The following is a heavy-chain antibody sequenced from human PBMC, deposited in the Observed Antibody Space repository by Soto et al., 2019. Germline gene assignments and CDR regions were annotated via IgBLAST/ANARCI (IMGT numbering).Heavy chain of an antibody. D-gene: IGHD3-9*01. CDR2: ISAYNGNT. J-gene: IGHJ4*02. CDR3: ARVLYYDILTGPADY. V-gene: IGHV1-18*01. Sequence: ASVKVSCKASGYTFTSYGISWVRQAPGQGLEWMGWISAYNGNTNYAQKLQGRVTMTTDTSTSTAYMELRSLRSDDTAVYYCARVLYYDILTGPADYWGQGTLVTVS. CDR1: GYTFTSYG.